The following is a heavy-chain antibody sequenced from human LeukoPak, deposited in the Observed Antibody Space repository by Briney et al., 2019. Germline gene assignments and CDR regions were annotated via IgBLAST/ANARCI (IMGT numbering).Heavy chain of an antibody. CDR1: GGSFSGYY. CDR3: ARHPDYGVKYGMDV. D-gene: IGHD4-17*01. V-gene: IGHV4-59*08. J-gene: IGHJ6*02. CDR2: IYYSGST. Sequence: SETLSLTCAVYGGSFSGYYWSWIRQPPGKGLEWIGYIYYSGSTNYNPSLKSRVTISVDTSKNQFSLKLSSVTAADTAVYYCARHPDYGVKYGMDVWGQGTTVTVSS.